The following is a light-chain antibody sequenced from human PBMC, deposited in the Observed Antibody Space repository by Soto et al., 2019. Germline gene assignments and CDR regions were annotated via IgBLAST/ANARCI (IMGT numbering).Light chain of an antibody. CDR2: DVT. CDR1: XSDVGGYNY. V-gene: IGLV2-11*01. J-gene: IGLJ1*01. CDR3: CSYAGSNYV. Sequence: QSALTQPRSVSGSPGQSVAISCTGTXSDVGGYNYVSWYQQHPGKAPKLMIYDVTKRPSGVPDRFSGSKSGNTASLTISGLQAEDEADYYCCSYAGSNYVFGTGTKVTVL.